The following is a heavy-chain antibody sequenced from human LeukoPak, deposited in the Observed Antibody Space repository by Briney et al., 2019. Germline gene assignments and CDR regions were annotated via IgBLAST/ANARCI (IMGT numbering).Heavy chain of an antibody. D-gene: IGHD3-22*01. J-gene: IGHJ4*02. CDR1: GFTFSDYY. Sequence: GGSLRLSCAASGFTFSDYYMSWFRQAPGKGLEWVSYISSSGSTIYYADSVKGRFTISRDNAKNSLYLQMNSLRSDDTAVYYCARDPGHMGQWLLLLNPFVCWGQGTLVTVSS. CDR2: ISSSGSTI. CDR3: ARDPGHMGQWLLLLNPFVC. V-gene: IGHV3-11*01.